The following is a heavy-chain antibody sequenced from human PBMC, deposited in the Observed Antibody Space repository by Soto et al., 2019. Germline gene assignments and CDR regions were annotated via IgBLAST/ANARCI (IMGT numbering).Heavy chain of an antibody. V-gene: IGHV3-7*01. CDR1: GFTFTNFW. CDR2: IKGDGSEK. CDR3: GRDEVRNGVGV. Sequence: LRLSCVASGFTFTNFWMSWVRQAPGKGLEWVANIKGDGSEKRYVDSVKGRLTISRDNAKNSVYLQMNSLRVEDTALYYCGRDEVRNGVGVWGQGTTVTVSS. J-gene: IGHJ6*02.